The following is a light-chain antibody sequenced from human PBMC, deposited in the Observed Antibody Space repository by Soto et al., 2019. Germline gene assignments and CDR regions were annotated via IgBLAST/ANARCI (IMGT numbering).Light chain of an antibody. V-gene: IGKV4-1*01. CDR3: QQYNRWPFT. CDR2: WAS. Sequence: DIVMTQSPDSLAVSLGERATINCKSSQSVLYSSNNKNYLAWYQQKPGQPPKALIYWASTRESGVPDRFSGSGSGTDFTLTISSLQAEDVAVYYCQQYNRWPFTFGPGTKVDIK. J-gene: IGKJ3*01. CDR1: QSVLYSSNNKNY.